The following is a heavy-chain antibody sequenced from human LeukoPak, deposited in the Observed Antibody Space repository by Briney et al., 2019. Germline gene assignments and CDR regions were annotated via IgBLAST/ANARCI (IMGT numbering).Heavy chain of an antibody. Sequence: GGSLRLSCAASGFSVRSNYMSWVRQSPRKGLEWVSIMYSGGSTDYADSVKGRFIISRDHSKNTLYLQMNSLRAEDTAVYYCARGRYCRGGSCYGDAFDLWGQGTMVTVSS. J-gene: IGHJ3*01. D-gene: IGHD2-15*01. V-gene: IGHV3-53*01. CDR1: GFSVRSNY. CDR3: ARGRYCRGGSCYGDAFDL. CDR2: MYSGGST.